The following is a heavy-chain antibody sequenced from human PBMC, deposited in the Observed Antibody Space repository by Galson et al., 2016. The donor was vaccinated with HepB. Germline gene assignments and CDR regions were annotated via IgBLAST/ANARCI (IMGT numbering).Heavy chain of an antibody. CDR2: IIPMFGRA. CDR3: AISMAAAGPIEH. Sequence: VKVSCKASGGSFSDSGISWVRQAPGQGLEWMGGIIPMFGRANYAQKFQGRVNVMGDESTNTAHMDLSSLTSEDTAVYYCAISMAAAGPIEHWGQGTLVTVSS. CDR1: GGSFSDSG. V-gene: IGHV1-69*13. D-gene: IGHD6-13*01. J-gene: IGHJ1*01.